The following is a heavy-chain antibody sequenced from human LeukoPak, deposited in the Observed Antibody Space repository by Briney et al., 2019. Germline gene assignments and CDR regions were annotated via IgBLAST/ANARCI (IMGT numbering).Heavy chain of an antibody. Sequence: SETLSLTCTVSGGSISSSSYYWGWIRQPPGKGREWIGSIYYSGSTYYNPSLKRRLTISVDTTKNKFSQKLSSVTAADTAVYYCASIYDSSANLFDRWGQGTLVTVSS. D-gene: IGHD3-22*01. CDR3: ASIYDSSANLFDR. CDR1: GGSISSSSYY. CDR2: IYYSGST. V-gene: IGHV4-39*01. J-gene: IGHJ5*02.